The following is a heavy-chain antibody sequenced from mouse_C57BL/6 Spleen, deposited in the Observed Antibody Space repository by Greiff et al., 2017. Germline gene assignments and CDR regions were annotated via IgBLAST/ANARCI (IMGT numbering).Heavy chain of an antibody. CDR2: INPGSGGT. CDR3: ARDYGSSYVNLFAY. V-gene: IGHV1-54*01. CDR1: GYAFTNYL. D-gene: IGHD1-1*01. Sequence: LVESGAELVRPGTSVKVSCKASGYAFTNYLIEWVKQRPGQGLEWIGVINPGSGGTNYNEKFKGKATLTADKSSSTAYMQLSSLTSEDSAVYFCARDYGSSYVNLFAYWGQGTLVTVSA. J-gene: IGHJ3*01.